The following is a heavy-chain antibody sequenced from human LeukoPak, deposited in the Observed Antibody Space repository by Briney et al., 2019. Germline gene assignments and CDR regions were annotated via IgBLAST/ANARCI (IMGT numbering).Heavy chain of an antibody. CDR3: AREGASSSFGY. CDR2: IRDSGSST. Sequence: GGALRLSCAASGFTFSSYAMSWVRQAPGKGLEWVSAIRDSGSSTHYADSVKGRFTISRDNSKNTLYLQMNSLRAEDTAVYYCAREGASSSFGYWGQGTLVTVSS. V-gene: IGHV3-23*01. J-gene: IGHJ4*02. CDR1: GFTFSSYA. D-gene: IGHD6-13*01.